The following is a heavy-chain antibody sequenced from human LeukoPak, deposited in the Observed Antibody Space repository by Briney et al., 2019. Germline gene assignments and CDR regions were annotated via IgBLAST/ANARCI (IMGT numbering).Heavy chain of an antibody. CDR1: GFTFSGSA. Sequence: PGGSLRLSCAASGFTFSGSATHWVRQAPGKGLEWVGRIRSKANNYATAYAASVKGRFTISRDDSKNTAYLQMNSPKTEDTAVYYCAKDQQQLGYYFDYWGQGTLVTVSS. CDR3: AKDQQQLGYYFDY. CDR2: IRSKANNYAT. D-gene: IGHD6-13*01. J-gene: IGHJ4*02. V-gene: IGHV3-73*01.